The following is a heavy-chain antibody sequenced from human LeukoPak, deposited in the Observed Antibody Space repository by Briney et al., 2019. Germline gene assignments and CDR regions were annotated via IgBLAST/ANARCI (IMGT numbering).Heavy chain of an antibody. V-gene: IGHV3-23*01. CDR2: ISGGGGST. J-gene: IGHJ3*02. CDR3: AKVALGDGYNAEADDAFDI. D-gene: IGHD5-24*01. Sequence: GGSLRLSCAASGFTFSSYAMHWVRQAPGKGLEWVSAISGGGGSTYFADSVKGRFSISRDNSRNTLYLQMNSLRAEDTAVYYCAKVALGDGYNAEADDAFDIWGQGTMVTVSS. CDR1: GFTFSSYA.